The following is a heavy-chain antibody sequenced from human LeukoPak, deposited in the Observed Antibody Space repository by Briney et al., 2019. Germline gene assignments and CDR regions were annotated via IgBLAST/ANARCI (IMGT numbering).Heavy chain of an antibody. CDR2: IYHSGGT. CDR1: GYSISSGYY. D-gene: IGHD5-12*01. CDR3: ARDTIVATSADAFDI. V-gene: IGHV4-38-2*02. Sequence: SETLSLTCAVSGYSISSGYYWGWIRPPPGKGLEWIGSIYHSGGTYYNPSLKSRVTISVDTSKNQFSLKLSSVTAADTAVYYCARDTIVATSADAFDIWGQGTMVTVSS. J-gene: IGHJ3*02.